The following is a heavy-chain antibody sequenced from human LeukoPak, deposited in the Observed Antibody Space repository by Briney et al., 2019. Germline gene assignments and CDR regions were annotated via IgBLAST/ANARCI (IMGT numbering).Heavy chain of an antibody. V-gene: IGHV4-59*01. J-gene: IGHJ6*03. Sequence: SGTLSLTCTVSGGSISSYYWSWIRQPPGKGLEWIGYIYYSGSTNYNPSLKSRVTISVDTSKNQFSLKLSSVTAADTAVYYCARVTSGQWLVYYYYYMDVWGKGTTVTISS. D-gene: IGHD6-19*01. CDR1: GGSISSYY. CDR2: IYYSGST. CDR3: ARVTSGQWLVYYYYYMDV.